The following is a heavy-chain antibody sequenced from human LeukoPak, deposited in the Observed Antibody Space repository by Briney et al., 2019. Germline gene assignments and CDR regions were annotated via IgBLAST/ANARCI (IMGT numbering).Heavy chain of an antibody. J-gene: IGHJ4*02. CDR1: GFTFSSYW. CDR3: ARDRGDISGGLDY. Sequence: PGGSLRLSCAASGFTFSSYWMSWVRQAPGKGLEWVANIKQDGSEKYYVDSVKGRFTISRDNAKNSLYLQMNSLRAEDTAVYYCARDRGDISGGLDYWGQGTLVTVSS. V-gene: IGHV3-7*01. D-gene: IGHD1-14*01. CDR2: IKQDGSEK.